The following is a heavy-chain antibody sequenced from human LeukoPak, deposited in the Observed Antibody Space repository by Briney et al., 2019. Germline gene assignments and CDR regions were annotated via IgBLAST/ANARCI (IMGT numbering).Heavy chain of an antibody. CDR2: VSYSGNT. Sequence: SETLSLTCTVSGGSISRGTYYWGWIRQPPGKGLEWIASVSYSGNTYYNPSLKSRVTISVDTSKNQFSLKLSSVTAADTAVYYCARPYSSTWIDAFDIWGQGTMVTVSS. J-gene: IGHJ3*02. CDR1: GGSISRGTYY. V-gene: IGHV4-39*01. D-gene: IGHD6-13*01. CDR3: ARPYSSTWIDAFDI.